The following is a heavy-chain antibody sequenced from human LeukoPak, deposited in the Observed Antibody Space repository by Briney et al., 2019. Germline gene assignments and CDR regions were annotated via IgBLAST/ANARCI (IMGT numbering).Heavy chain of an antibody. CDR3: AKDISYDILTGNNFDY. D-gene: IGHD3-9*01. CDR2: ISWNSGSI. Sequence: PGGSLRLSCAASGFTFDDYAIHWVRQAPGKGLEWVSGISWNSGSIGYAASVKGRFTISRDNTKSSLYLQMNSLRAEDMALYYCAKDISYDILTGNNFDYWGQGTLVTVSS. V-gene: IGHV3-9*03. J-gene: IGHJ4*02. CDR1: GFTFDDYA.